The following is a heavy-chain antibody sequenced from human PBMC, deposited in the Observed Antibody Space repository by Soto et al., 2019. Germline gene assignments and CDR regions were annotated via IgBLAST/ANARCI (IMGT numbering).Heavy chain of an antibody. J-gene: IGHJ4*02. V-gene: IGHV1-3*01. Sequence: ASVKVSCKASGYTFTSYAMHWVRQAPGQRLEWMGWINAGNGNTKYSQKFQGRVTITRDTSASTAYMELSSLRSEDTAVYYCATYTYYYDSSGYDLPDYWGQGTLVTVSS. D-gene: IGHD3-22*01. CDR2: INAGNGNT. CDR1: GYTFTSYA. CDR3: ATYTYYYDSSGYDLPDY.